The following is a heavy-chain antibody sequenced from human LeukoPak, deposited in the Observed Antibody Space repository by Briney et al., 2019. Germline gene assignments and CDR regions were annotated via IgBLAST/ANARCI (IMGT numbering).Heavy chain of an antibody. CDR1: GFTFSSYE. CDR2: ISSSGSTI. CDR3: AKDYNYYGSGSYLNWFDP. D-gene: IGHD3-10*01. Sequence: PGGSLRLSCAASGFTFSSYEMNWVRQAPGKGLEWVSYISSSGSTIYYADSVKGRFTISRDNAKNSLYLQMNSLRAEDTALYYCAKDYNYYGSGSYLNWFDPWGQGTLVTVSS. V-gene: IGHV3-48*03. J-gene: IGHJ5*02.